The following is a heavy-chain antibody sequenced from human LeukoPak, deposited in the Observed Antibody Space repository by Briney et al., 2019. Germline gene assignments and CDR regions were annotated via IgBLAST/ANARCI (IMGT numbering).Heavy chain of an antibody. CDR1: GFTVSGNY. CDR2: IYSGGNT. D-gene: IGHD6-13*01. Sequence: GGSLRLSCAAPGFTVSGNYMNWVRQAPGKGLEWVSVIYSGGNTDYIDPVKGRFTISRDNSKNTLYLQMNSLRAEDTAVYYCARMRNIPAASRAGNFDYWGQGTLVTVSS. CDR3: ARMRNIPAASRAGNFDY. V-gene: IGHV3-66*01. J-gene: IGHJ4*02.